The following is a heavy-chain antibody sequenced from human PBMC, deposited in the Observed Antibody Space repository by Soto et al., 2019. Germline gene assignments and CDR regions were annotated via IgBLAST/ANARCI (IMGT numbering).Heavy chain of an antibody. CDR3: AKANPVEGVFLWFGESHYYYGMDV. J-gene: IGHJ6*02. V-gene: IGHV3-23*01. Sequence: GGSLRLSCAASGFTFSSYAMSWVRQAPGKGLEWVSAISGSGGSTYYADSVKGRFTISRDNSKNTLYLQMNSLRAEDTAVYYCAKANPVEGVFLWFGESHYYYGMDVWGQGTTVTVSS. CDR2: ISGSGGST. D-gene: IGHD3-10*01. CDR1: GFTFSSYA.